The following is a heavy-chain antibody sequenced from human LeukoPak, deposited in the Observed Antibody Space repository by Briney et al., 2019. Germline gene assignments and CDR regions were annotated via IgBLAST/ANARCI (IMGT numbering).Heavy chain of an antibody. V-gene: IGHV3-23*01. J-gene: IGHJ3*02. Sequence: GGSLRLSCAASGFTFSSYAMSWVRQAPGKGLEWVSAISGSGGSTHYANSVEGRITLSRDSSKNTLFLQMNSLRAEDTAVYYCARGGSYPNDPFDIWGQGTMVTV. CDR2: ISGSGGST. CDR3: ARGGSYPNDPFDI. D-gene: IGHD1-26*01. CDR1: GFTFSSYA.